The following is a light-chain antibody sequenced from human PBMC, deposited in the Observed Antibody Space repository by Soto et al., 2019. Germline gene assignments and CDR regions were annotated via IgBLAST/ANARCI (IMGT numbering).Light chain of an antibody. CDR2: WAS. CDR1: QSVLHSSNNKNY. J-gene: IGKJ2*01. CDR3: QQYYSTPYT. Sequence: DIVMTQSPDSLPVSLGERATVNCKSSQSVLHSSNNKNYLAWYQQKPGQPPKLLIYWASTRESGVPDRFSGSGSGTDFTLTISSLQAEDVAVYYCQQYYSTPYTFGQGTKPEIK. V-gene: IGKV4-1*01.